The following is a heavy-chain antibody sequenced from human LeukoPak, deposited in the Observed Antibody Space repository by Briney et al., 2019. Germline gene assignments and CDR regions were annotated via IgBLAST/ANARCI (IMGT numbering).Heavy chain of an antibody. Sequence: ASVKVSCKASGYTFTSYYMHWVRQAPGQGLEWMGWISANSGNTNYAQRFQGRVTMSTDTSTTTAYMELRNLRSDDTAVYFCARGGGYLDYWGQGTLVTVSS. D-gene: IGHD3-16*01. CDR3: ARGGGYLDY. CDR2: ISANSGNT. V-gene: IGHV1-18*04. CDR1: GYTFTSYY. J-gene: IGHJ4*02.